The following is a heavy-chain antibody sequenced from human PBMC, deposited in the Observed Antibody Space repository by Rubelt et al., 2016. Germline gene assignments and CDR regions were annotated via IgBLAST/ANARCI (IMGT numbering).Heavy chain of an antibody. Sequence: QVQLQESGPGLVKPSETLSLTCSVSGGSISGYYWSWIRQSPRKGLEWIGYIYYSGSTNFNPSLKSRVTISVDTSTNHFSRKLGSGTAADTAVDYSARAAGSGSYYFWAFDIWGQGTMVTVSS. CDR1: GGSISGYY. CDR3: ARAAGSGSYYFWAFDI. V-gene: IGHV4-59*12. D-gene: IGHD1-26*01. CDR2: IYYSGST. J-gene: IGHJ3*02.